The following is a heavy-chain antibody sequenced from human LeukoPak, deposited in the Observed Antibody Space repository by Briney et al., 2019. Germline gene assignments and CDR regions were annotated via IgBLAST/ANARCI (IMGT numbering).Heavy chain of an antibody. D-gene: IGHD3-22*01. J-gene: IGHJ3*02. V-gene: IGHV3-20*04. CDR2: INWDGGST. Sequence: GGSLRLSCAVSGFTFDDYGMSWVRQAPGKGLEWVSGINWDGGSTGYADSVKGRFTISRDNAKNSLYLQMNSLRAEDTALYYCARDGSSGYYYDAFDIWGQGTMVTVSS. CDR1: GFTFDDYG. CDR3: ARDGSSGYYYDAFDI.